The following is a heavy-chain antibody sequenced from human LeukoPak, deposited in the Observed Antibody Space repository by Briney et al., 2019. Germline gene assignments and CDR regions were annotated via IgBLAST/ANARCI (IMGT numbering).Heavy chain of an antibody. CDR3: ARSPYSSGWRYYYYGMDV. Sequence: PGGSLRLSCAASGFTVSSNYMSWVRQAPGKGLEWVSVIYSGGSTYYADSVKGRFTISRDNSKNTLYLQMNSLRAEDTAVYYCARSPYSSGWRYYYYGMDVWGQGTTVTVSS. V-gene: IGHV3-53*01. CDR2: IYSGGST. CDR1: GFTVSSNY. D-gene: IGHD6-19*01. J-gene: IGHJ6*02.